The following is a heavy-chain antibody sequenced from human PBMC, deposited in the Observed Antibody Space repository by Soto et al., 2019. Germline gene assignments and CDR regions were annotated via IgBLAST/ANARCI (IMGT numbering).Heavy chain of an antibody. D-gene: IGHD5-18*01. Sequence: PSQTLSLTCAISGDSVSNNGAAWNWIRQSPSGGLEWLGRTYYRSKWFNDYAVSVKSRITISPDTSKNQFSLQLNAVTPDDTAVYYCAREGAWIQLWSSPFDYWGQGTLVTVSS. CDR3: AREGAWIQLWSSPFDY. V-gene: IGHV6-1*01. CDR2: TYYRSKWFN. CDR1: GDSVSNNGAA. J-gene: IGHJ4*02.